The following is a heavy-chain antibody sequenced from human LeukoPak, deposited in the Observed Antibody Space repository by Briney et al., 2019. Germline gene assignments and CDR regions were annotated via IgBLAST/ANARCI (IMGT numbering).Heavy chain of an antibody. CDR1: GFTFSSNW. CDR3: ARDRLYSSGTLFDY. D-gene: IGHD6-19*01. Sequence: GGSLRLSCAASGFTFSSNWMHWVRQEPGKGLVWVSHINSGGSSTSYADSVKGRFTISRDNAKNTLYLQMDSLRAEDTAAYYCARDRLYSSGTLFDYWGQGTLVTVSS. CDR2: INSGGSST. V-gene: IGHV3-74*03. J-gene: IGHJ4*02.